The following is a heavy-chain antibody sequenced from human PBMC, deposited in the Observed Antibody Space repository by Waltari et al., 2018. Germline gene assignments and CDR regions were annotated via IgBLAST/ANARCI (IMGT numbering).Heavy chain of an antibody. Sequence: QVQLQQWGAGLLKPSETLSLTCAVYGGSFSGYYWSWIRQPPGKGLEWIGEINHSGSTNYTPSLKSRVPISVDTSKNQFSLKLSSVTAADTAVYYCARYPAYCSSTSCYAFDYWGQGTLVTVSS. CDR1: GGSFSGYY. V-gene: IGHV4-34*01. J-gene: IGHJ4*02. D-gene: IGHD2-2*01. CDR2: INHSGST. CDR3: ARYPAYCSSTSCYAFDY.